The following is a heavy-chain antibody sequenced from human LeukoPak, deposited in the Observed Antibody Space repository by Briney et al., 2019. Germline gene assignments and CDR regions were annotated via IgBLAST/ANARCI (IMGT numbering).Heavy chain of an antibody. CDR3: ARRYYYYYYMDV. J-gene: IGHJ6*03. V-gene: IGHV4-34*01. CDR2: INHSGST. CDR1: GGSFSGYY. Sequence: SETLSLTCAVYGGSFSGYYWSWIRQPPGKGLEWIGEINHSGSTNYNPTLKSRVTISVDTSKNQFSLKLSSVTAADTAVYYCARRYYYYYYMDVWGKGTTVTVSS.